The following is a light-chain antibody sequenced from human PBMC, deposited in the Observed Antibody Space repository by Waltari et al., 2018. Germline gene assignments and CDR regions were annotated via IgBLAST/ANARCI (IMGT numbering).Light chain of an antibody. Sequence: DIQMTQSPSSLSASVGDRVTITCQASQDISKYLNWYQQKPGKATRLLIYDASNLETGVPSRFSGSGSGTEFTFTIVSLQPEDIATYYCQQYDNLPLAFGQGTRLEIK. CDR3: QQYDNLPLA. J-gene: IGKJ5*01. CDR1: QDISKY. V-gene: IGKV1-33*01. CDR2: DAS.